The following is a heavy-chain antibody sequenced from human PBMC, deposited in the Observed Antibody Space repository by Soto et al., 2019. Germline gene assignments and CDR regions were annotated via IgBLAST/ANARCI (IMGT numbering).Heavy chain of an antibody. CDR1: GFIFSSYA. Sequence: GGSLRLSCAASGFIFSSYAMHWVRQAPGKGLEWVALISYDGAKKDHADSVKGRFSVFRDNSKNTLYLQMNSLRPEDTAVYYCAQGIPGYYYGMDVWGQGTTVTVSS. CDR3: AQGIPGYYYGMDV. J-gene: IGHJ6*02. CDR2: ISYDGAKK. V-gene: IGHV3-30-3*01. D-gene: IGHD2-2*02.